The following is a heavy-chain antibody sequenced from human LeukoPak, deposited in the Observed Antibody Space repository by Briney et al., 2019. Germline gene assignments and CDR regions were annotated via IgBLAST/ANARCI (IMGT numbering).Heavy chain of an antibody. CDR1: GFTFSGYW. D-gene: IGHD1/OR15-1a*01. Sequence: GGSLRLSCAASGFTFSGYWVDWVRQAPGKGLEWVANIKEDGNEKNYLDSVRGRFTISRDNAKNSLYLQMNNLRVEDTAVYYCARNRGGQQFDYWGQGTLVTVSS. CDR3: ARNRGGQQFDY. V-gene: IGHV3-7*01. CDR2: IKEDGNEK. J-gene: IGHJ4*02.